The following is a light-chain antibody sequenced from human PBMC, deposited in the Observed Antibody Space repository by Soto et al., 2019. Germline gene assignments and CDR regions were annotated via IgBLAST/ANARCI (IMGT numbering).Light chain of an antibody. J-gene: IGKJ3*01. Sequence: EIVLTQSPATLSLSPGERVTLSCRASQNVSTYLAWYQQKPGQAPRLLIYDASDRATGIPARFSGSGSGTDFTLTISSLEPEDFAVYYCQQRTNWLTLGPGTKVDIK. CDR3: QQRTNWLT. CDR1: QNVSTY. CDR2: DAS. V-gene: IGKV3-11*01.